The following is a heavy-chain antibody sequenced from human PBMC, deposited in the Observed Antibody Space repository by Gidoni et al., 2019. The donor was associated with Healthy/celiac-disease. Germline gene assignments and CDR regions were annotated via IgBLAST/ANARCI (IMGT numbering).Heavy chain of an antibody. J-gene: IGHJ6*02. D-gene: IGHD3-22*01. CDR3: ARGGGSSGYYYYYGMDV. V-gene: IGHV1-18*04. CDR1: GYTFTSYG. CDR2: ISAYNVNT. Sequence: QVQLVPSGAEVKKPGASVKVSCKASGYTFTSYGISWVRQAPGQGLEWMGWISAYNVNTNNAQKIQGRVTITTDTSTRTANMELRRLRSDDTAGNYCARGGGSSGYYYYYGMDVWGQGTTVTVSS.